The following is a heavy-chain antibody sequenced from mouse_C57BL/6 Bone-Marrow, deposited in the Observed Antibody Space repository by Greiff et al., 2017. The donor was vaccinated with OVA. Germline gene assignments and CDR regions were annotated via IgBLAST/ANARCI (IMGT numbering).Heavy chain of an antibody. V-gene: IGHV5-12*01. J-gene: IGHJ1*03. CDR1: GFTFSDYY. CDR2: ISNGGGST. D-gene: IGHD1-1*02. Sequence: EVKLVESGGDLVQPGGSLKLSCAASGFTFSDYYMYWVRQTPEKRLEWVAYISNGGGSTYYPDTVKGRSTFSRDNANNTLYLQMSRLKSEDTAMYYCARDGGSPFWYFDVWGTGTTVTVSA. CDR3: ARDGGSPFWYFDV.